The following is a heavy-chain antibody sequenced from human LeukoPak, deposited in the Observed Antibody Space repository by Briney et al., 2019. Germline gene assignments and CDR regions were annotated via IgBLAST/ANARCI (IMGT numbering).Heavy chain of an antibody. CDR3: ARSRGSGWYSDAFDI. J-gene: IGHJ3*02. D-gene: IGHD6-19*01. CDR1: GITFSSYS. V-gene: IGHV3-21*01. Sequence: GGSLRLSCAASGITFSSYSMDWVRQAPGKGLEWVSSISSSSSYIYYADSMKGRFTISRDNAKNSLYLQMNSLRAEDTAVYYCARSRGSGWYSDAFDIWGQGTMVTVSS. CDR2: ISSSSSYI.